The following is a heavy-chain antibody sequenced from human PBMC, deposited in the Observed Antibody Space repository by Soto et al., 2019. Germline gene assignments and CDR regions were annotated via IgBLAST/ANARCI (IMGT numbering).Heavy chain of an antibody. CDR2: ISYDGSNK. J-gene: IGHJ6*03. Sequence: GGSLRLSCAASGFTFSSYGMHWVRQAPGKGLEWVAVISYDGSNKYYADSVKGRFTISRDNSKNTLYLQMNSLRAEDTAVYYCAKPPPGIAAAGTIGYMDVWGQGTTVTVSS. CDR1: GFTFSSYG. D-gene: IGHD6-13*01. CDR3: AKPPPGIAAAGTIGYMDV. V-gene: IGHV3-30*18.